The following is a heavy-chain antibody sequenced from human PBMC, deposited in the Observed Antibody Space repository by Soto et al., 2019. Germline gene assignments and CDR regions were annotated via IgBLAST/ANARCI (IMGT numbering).Heavy chain of an antibody. V-gene: IGHV3-7*01. CDR3: ARASSGYSYADYFDY. Sequence: HPGGSLRLSCAASGFTFSSYWMSWVRQAPGKGLEWVANIKQDGSEKYYVDSVKGRFTISRDNAKNSLYLQMNSLRAEDTAVYYCARASSGYSYADYFDYWGQGTLVTVSS. CDR1: GFTFSSYW. CDR2: IKQDGSEK. J-gene: IGHJ4*02. D-gene: IGHD5-18*01.